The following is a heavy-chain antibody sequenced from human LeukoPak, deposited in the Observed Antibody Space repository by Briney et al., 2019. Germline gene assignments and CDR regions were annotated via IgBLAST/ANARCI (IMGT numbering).Heavy chain of an antibody. CDR2: INPSGGST. Sequence: ASVKVSCKAFGHSLTSYSMHWVRQAPGQGLEWMGIINPSGGSTSYAQKFQGRVTMTRNTSISTAYMELSSLRSEDTAVYYCARAKTYCYDSSGYSPPRYWGQGTLVTVSS. J-gene: IGHJ4*02. CDR1: GHSLTSYS. CDR3: ARAKTYCYDSSGYSPPRY. D-gene: IGHD3-22*01. V-gene: IGHV1-46*01.